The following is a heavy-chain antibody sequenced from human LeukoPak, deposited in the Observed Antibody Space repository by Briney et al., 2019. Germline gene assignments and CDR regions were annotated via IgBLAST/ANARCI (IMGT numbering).Heavy chain of an antibody. J-gene: IGHJ4*02. D-gene: IGHD5-18*01. Sequence: PGGSLRLSCAASGFTFSSYAMHWVRQAPGKGLEWVAVISYDGSNKYYADSVKGRFTISRDNSKNTLYLQMNSLRAEDTAVYYCARVDGIQLWLGSLDYWGQGTLVTVSS. CDR2: ISYDGSNK. CDR1: GFTFSSYA. CDR3: ARVDGIQLWLGSLDY. V-gene: IGHV3-30*04.